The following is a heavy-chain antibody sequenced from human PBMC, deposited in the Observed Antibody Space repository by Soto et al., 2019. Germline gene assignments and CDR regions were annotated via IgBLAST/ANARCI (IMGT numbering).Heavy chain of an antibody. Sequence: GGSLILSCAASGFTFSSYWMSWVRQAPGKGLEWVANIKQDGSEKYYVDSVKGRFAISRDNAKNSLYLQMNSLRAEDTAVYYCARHYDFWSGYSSRGRPPSKYYYYYYMDVWGKGTTVTVSS. CDR2: IKQDGSEK. D-gene: IGHD3-3*01. CDR1: GFTFSSYW. J-gene: IGHJ6*03. V-gene: IGHV3-7*01. CDR3: ARHYDFWSGYSSRGRPPSKYYYYYYMDV.